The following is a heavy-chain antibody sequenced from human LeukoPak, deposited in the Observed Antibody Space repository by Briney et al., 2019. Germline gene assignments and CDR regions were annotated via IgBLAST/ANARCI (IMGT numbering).Heavy chain of an antibody. CDR1: GGSISSSSYY. V-gene: IGHV4-39*07. CDR2: INHSGNT. Sequence: SETLSLTCTVSGGSISSSSYYWGWIRQPPGKGLEWIGEINHSGNTNYNPSLKSRVTISVATSKNQFSLKLSSVTAADTAVYYCARGAGLRYFDWLHWSLGANWFDPWGQGTLVTVSS. J-gene: IGHJ5*02. CDR3: ARGAGLRYFDWLHWSLGANWFDP. D-gene: IGHD3-9*01.